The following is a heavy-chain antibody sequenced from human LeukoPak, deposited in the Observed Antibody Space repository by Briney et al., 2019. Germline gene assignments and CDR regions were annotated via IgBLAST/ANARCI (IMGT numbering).Heavy chain of an antibody. D-gene: IGHD1-1*01. CDR1: GFTFSGYA. V-gene: IGHV3-23*01. Sequence: PGGSLRLSCAASGFTFSGYAMSWVRQAPGKGLEWVSAISGSGGSTYYADSVKGRFTISRDNSKNTLYLQMNSLRAEDTAVYYCAEVGRSWKLLDAFDIWGQGTMVTVSS. CDR2: ISGSGGST. CDR3: AEVGRSWKLLDAFDI. J-gene: IGHJ3*02.